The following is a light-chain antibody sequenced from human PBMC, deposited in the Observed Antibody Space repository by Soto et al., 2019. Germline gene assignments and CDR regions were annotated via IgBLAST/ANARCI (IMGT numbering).Light chain of an antibody. CDR2: DVS. J-gene: IGLJ1*01. V-gene: IGLV2-14*01. Sequence: QSVLTQAASVSGSPGQSITISCTGTSSDVGGYNYVSWYQQHPGKAPKLIIYDVSNRPSGVSNRFSGSKSGNTASLTISGLQAEDEADYYCSSYTSSSTSFGTGTRSPS. CDR3: SSYTSSSTS. CDR1: SSDVGGYNY.